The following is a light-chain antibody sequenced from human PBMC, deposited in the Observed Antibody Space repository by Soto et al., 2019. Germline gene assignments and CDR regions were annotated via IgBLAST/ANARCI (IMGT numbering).Light chain of an antibody. Sequence: QSVLTQPASVSGSPGQSITISCTGTSSDVGGYNHVSWYQQHPGKAPKLIIFEVRNRPSGVSDRFSASKSGNTASLTISGLQTEDEAVYYCSSYASSSSYALGTGTKVTVL. CDR3: SSYASSSSYA. J-gene: IGLJ1*01. V-gene: IGLV2-14*01. CDR2: EVR. CDR1: SSDVGGYNH.